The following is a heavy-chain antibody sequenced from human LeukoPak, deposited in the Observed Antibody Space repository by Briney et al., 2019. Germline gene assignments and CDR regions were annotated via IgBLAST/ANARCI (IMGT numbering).Heavy chain of an antibody. Sequence: SETLSLTCAVSGGSISSFYWNWIRQPPGKGLEWIGYIYDSGTTNYNPSLKSRVSISVDTSKNQFSLKLSSVTAADTAVYYCARGGPIFGVVIINWFDPWGQGTLVTVSS. CDR3: ARGGPIFGVVIINWFDP. D-gene: IGHD3-3*01. V-gene: IGHV4-59*12. CDR1: GGSISSFY. J-gene: IGHJ5*02. CDR2: IYDSGTT.